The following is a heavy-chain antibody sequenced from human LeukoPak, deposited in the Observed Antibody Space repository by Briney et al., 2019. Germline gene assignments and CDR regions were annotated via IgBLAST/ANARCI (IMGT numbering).Heavy chain of an antibody. Sequence: ASVKVSCKASGYTFTSYGISWVRQAPGQGLEWMGWISAYNGNTNYAQKFQGRVTMTRDTSISTAYMELSRLRSDDTAVYYCAREDLPSGYSYGYYYWGQGTLVTVSS. CDR1: GYTFTSYG. V-gene: IGHV1-18*01. CDR2: ISAYNGNT. D-gene: IGHD5-18*01. CDR3: AREDLPSGYSYGYYY. J-gene: IGHJ4*02.